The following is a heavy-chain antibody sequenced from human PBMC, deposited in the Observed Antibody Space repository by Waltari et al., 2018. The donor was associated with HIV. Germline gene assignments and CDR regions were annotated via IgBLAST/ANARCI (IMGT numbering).Heavy chain of an antibody. CDR2: IYYSGTT. V-gene: IGHV4-59*01. J-gene: IGHJ4*02. D-gene: IGHD4-17*01. Sequence: QVQLQESGPGLVKPSETLSLTCNVSGGSISSYYWSWIRQPPGKGLEWIGYIYYSGTTNYKPSLKSRVTISLDTSKNQFSLKLSSGTAADTAVYYCARRKGYGDYGGGFYFDYWGQGTLVTVSS. CDR1: GGSISSYY. CDR3: ARRKGYGDYGGGFYFDY.